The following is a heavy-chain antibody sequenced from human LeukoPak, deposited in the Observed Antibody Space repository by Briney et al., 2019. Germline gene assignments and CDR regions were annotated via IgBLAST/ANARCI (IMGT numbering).Heavy chain of an antibody. Sequence: SETLSLTCTVSGGSISSGSYYWSWIRQPAGKGLEWIGRIYTSGSTNYNPSLKSRVTISVDTSKNQFSLKLSSVTAADTAVYYCANGYGDAFDIWGQGTMVTVSS. CDR2: IYTSGST. CDR3: ANGYGDAFDI. V-gene: IGHV4-61*02. D-gene: IGHD3-22*01. CDR1: GGSISSGSYY. J-gene: IGHJ3*02.